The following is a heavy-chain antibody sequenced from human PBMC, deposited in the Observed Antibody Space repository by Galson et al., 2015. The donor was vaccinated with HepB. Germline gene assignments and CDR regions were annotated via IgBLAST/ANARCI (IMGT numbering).Heavy chain of an antibody. V-gene: IGHV3-23*01. J-gene: IGHJ3*01. CDR3: AKFDYYDSSGYHEGAFDV. CDR1: GFTFSTYA. D-gene: IGHD3-22*01. Sequence: SLRLSCAASGFTFSTYAMSWVRQAPGKGLEWVSDMSGSGGSTYYADSVKGRFTISRDNSKNTLYLHMNSLRAEDTAVYYCAKFDYYDSSGYHEGAFDVWGQGTMVTVSS. CDR2: MSGSGGST.